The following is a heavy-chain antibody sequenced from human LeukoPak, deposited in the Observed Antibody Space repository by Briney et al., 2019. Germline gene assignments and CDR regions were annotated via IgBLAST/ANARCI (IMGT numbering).Heavy chain of an antibody. V-gene: IGHV3-30*18. J-gene: IGHJ5*02. D-gene: IGHD3-16*01. CDR2: ISYDGSNK. Sequence: GGSLRLSCAASGFTFSSYGMHWVRQAPGKGLEWVAVISYDGSNKYYADSVKGRLANSRDNSKNTLYLQMNSLRAEDTAVYYCAKGSYMGENWFDPWGQGTLVIVSS. CDR1: GFTFSSYG. CDR3: AKGSYMGENWFDP.